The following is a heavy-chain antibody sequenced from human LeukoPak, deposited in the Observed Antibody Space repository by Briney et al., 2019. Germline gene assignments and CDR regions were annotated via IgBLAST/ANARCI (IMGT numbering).Heavy chain of an antibody. CDR1: GFTFTSSA. D-gene: IGHD4-17*01. CDR2: IVVGSGNT. V-gene: IGHV1-58*02. CDR3: AASPIRVYYGDYVRPSDYYYGMDV. Sequence: SVKVSCKASGFTFTSSAMQWVRQARGQRLEWIGWIVVGSGNTNYAQKFQERVTITRDMSTSTAYMELGSLRSEDTAVYYCAASPIRVYYGDYVRPSDYYYGMDVWGQGTTVTVSS. J-gene: IGHJ6*02.